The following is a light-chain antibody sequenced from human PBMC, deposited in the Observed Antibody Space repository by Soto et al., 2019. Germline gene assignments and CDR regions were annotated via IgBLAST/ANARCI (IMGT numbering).Light chain of an antibody. Sequence: DIVMTQSPLSLPVTPGEPASISCRSSQSLRHHNGYYYLDWYLQKPGQSPQVLIYLGSNRASGVPDRVSGSGSGTVFTLKISRVEAEDVGVYYCIQTLQAPYSFGQGTMMEIK. CDR2: LGS. CDR3: IQTLQAPYS. J-gene: IGKJ2*01. CDR1: QSLRHHNGYYY. V-gene: IGKV2-28*01.